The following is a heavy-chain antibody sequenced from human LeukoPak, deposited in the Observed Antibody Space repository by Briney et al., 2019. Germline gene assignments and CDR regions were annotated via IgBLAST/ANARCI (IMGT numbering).Heavy chain of an antibody. D-gene: IGHD3-10*01. CDR1: GASLSPHY. Sequence: SETLSLTCSVSGASLSPHYWSWVRQAPGKGLEWIGYIYFNGGTNYNPSLKSRVTISVDTSKNQFSLKLRSVTAADTAVYYCAKSNGYGLVDIWGQGTMVTVSS. CDR2: IYFNGGT. V-gene: IGHV4-59*11. J-gene: IGHJ3*02. CDR3: AKSNGYGLVDI.